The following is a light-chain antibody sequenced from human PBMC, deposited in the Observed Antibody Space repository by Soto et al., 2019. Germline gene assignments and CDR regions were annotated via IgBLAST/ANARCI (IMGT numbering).Light chain of an antibody. J-gene: IGKJ3*01. CDR1: QSVSSSY. CDR2: GAS. V-gene: IGKV3-20*01. Sequence: EIVLTQFAGTLSLSPGERATLSCSASQSVSSSYLAWYQQKTGQAPRLLIYGASSRATGIPDRFSGSGSGTGFTVTISSLEPKDFAVYYCQQYYGSAVSFGPATKVDFK. CDR3: QQYYGSAVS.